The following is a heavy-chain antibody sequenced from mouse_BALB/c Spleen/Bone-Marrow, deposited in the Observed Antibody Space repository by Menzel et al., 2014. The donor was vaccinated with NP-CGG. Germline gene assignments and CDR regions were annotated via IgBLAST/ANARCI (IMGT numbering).Heavy chain of an antibody. CDR2: INPDSSTI. D-gene: IGHD1-2*01. CDR1: GFDFSRYW. J-gene: IGHJ3*01. CDR3: AKNYYYGYVAY. Sequence: EVKLLESGGGLVQPGGSLKLSCTASGFDFSRYWMTWVRQAPGKGLEWIGEINPDSSTINYAPSLKDKFIISRDNAKNTLYLQMSKVRSEDTALYYCAKNYYYGYVAYWGQGTLVTVSA. V-gene: IGHV4-1*02.